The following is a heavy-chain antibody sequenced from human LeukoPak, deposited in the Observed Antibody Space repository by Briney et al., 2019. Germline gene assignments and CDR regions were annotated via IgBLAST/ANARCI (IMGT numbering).Heavy chain of an antibody. CDR1: GGSISSSSYY. V-gene: IGHV4-39*01. CDR2: IYYSGST. Sequence: SETLSLTCTVSGGSISSSSYYWGWIRQPPGKGLEWIGSIYYSGSTYYNPSLKSRVTISVDTSKNQFSLKLSSVTAADTAVYYCARPRKKYDSSGYYYGYWGQGTLVTVSS. D-gene: IGHD3-22*01. CDR3: ARPRKKYDSSGYYYGY. J-gene: IGHJ4*02.